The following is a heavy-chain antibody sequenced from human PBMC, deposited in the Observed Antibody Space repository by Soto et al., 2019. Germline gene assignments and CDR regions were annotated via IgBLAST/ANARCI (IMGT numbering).Heavy chain of an antibody. CDR2: IKKDGSEE. CDR1: GFTFNTYW. Sequence: EVQLVESGGGLVQPGGSLRLSCAASGFTFNTYWMNWVRQAPGKGLEWVANIKKDGSEEYYVDSVRGRFTISRDNAKNSPYLQMNSLRAEDTAVYYCAGGCGFLPGYLGQGTRVAVSS. CDR3: AGGCGFLPGY. D-gene: IGHD2-21*01. V-gene: IGHV3-7*04. J-gene: IGHJ4*02.